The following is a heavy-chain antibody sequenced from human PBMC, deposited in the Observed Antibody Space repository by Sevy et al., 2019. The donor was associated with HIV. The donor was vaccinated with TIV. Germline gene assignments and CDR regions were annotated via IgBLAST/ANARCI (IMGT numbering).Heavy chain of an antibody. D-gene: IGHD1-26*01. J-gene: IGHJ4*02. CDR3: AREASESRELFTL. Sequence: GGSLRLSCAASGFTFSDYYMSWIRQAPGKGLEWVSYISSSGSTIYYADSVKGRFTISRDNAKNSLYLQMNSLRAEDTAVYYCAREASESRELFTLWGQGTLVTVSS. CDR2: ISSSGSTI. V-gene: IGHV3-11*01. CDR1: GFTFSDYY.